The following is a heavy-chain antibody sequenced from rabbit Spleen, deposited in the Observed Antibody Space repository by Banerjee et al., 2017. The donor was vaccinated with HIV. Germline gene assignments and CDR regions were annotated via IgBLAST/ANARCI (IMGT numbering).Heavy chain of an antibody. D-gene: IGHD8-1*01. J-gene: IGHJ2*01. V-gene: IGHV1S40*01. Sequence: QSLEESGGDLVQPGASLTLTCTASGFSFSDNYYMTWVRQAPGKGLEWIGYIYTGSSGSTYYASWAKGRFTISKTSSTTVTLQMTSLTVADTATYFCARGYASYGGGGYDTFDPWGPGTLVTVS. CDR2: IYTGSSGST. CDR1: GFSFSDNYY. CDR3: ARGYASYGGGGYDTFDP.